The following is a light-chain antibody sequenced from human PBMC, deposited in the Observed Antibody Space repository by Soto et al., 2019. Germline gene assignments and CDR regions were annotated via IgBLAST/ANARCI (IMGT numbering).Light chain of an antibody. Sequence: QSVLTQPPSASGTPGQRVSISCSGSSSNIGSNSVDWYQQLPGTAPKLLISSNNQRPSGVPDRFSGSKSGTSASLAISGLQSEDEADYYCAAWDDSLDVLIFGGGTKVTVL. J-gene: IGLJ2*01. CDR3: AAWDDSLDVLI. CDR1: SSNIGSNS. CDR2: SNN. V-gene: IGLV1-44*01.